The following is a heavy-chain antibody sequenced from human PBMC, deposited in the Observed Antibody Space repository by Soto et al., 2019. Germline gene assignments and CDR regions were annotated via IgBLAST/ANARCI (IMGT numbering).Heavy chain of an antibody. Sequence: PSETLSHTCAVSGGSISSGDWLSWVRQPPGERLEWIGEILHSGTTNYNPSLKSRVTISVDKSKNQFSLNLSPVTAVDTAAYSCARADDGDDVCFAFDYWGQGPLVTV. CDR1: GGSISSGDW. D-gene: IGHD2-21*01. V-gene: IGHV4-4*02. CDR2: ILHSGTT. CDR3: ARADDGDDVCFAFDY. J-gene: IGHJ4*02.